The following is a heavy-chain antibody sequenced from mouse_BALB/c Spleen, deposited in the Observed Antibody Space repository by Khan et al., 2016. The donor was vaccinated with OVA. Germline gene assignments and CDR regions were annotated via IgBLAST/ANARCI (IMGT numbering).Heavy chain of an antibody. Sequence: QVQLKQSGAELARPGASVKMSCKASGYTFTSYTIHWIKLRPGQGLEWIGYINPSNGYTNYNQKFKDKATLTADKSSTTSYMQLSGLTSDDSAVCNCVRAGAYYRNDGWFAYWGQGTLVTVSA. D-gene: IGHD2-14*01. CDR3: VRAGAYYRNDGWFAY. J-gene: IGHJ3*01. CDR1: GYTFTSYT. CDR2: INPSNGYT. V-gene: IGHV1-4*01.